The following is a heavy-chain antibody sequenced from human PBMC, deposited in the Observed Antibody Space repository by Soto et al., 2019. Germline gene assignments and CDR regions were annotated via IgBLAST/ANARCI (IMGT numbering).Heavy chain of an antibody. CDR3: AKVSSSWYAGFFDL. Sequence: EVPLLESGGGLVQPGRSLRLSCTASGFTFSSHAMTWVRQAPGKGLEWVSGLSDSGDRIYYADSVKGRFTIYRDNSRNTLYLQMNTLRVEDTAVYYCAKVSSSWYAGFFDLWGQGTLVTVSS. V-gene: IGHV3-23*01. CDR1: GFTFSSHA. J-gene: IGHJ4*02. D-gene: IGHD6-13*01. CDR2: LSDSGDRI.